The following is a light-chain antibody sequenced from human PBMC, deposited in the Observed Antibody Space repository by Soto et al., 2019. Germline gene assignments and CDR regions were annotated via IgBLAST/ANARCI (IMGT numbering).Light chain of an antibody. CDR2: DTF. J-gene: IGKJ1*01. CDR3: LQDHAYPWT. CDR1: QGIAND. Sequence: DIQMTQSPSSLSASLGARVTITCRASQGIANDLAWYQQRPGKAPERLIYDTFTLASGVPSRFSGSGSGAEFTLTIASLQPEDIATYYCLQDHAYPWTFGQGTKVELK. V-gene: IGKV1-17*01.